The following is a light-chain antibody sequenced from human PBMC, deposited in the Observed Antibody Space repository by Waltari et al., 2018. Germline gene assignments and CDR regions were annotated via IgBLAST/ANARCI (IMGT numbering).Light chain of an antibody. CDR3: QQANNFPRT. Sequence: DIQMTQSPSFVSAFVGDRVTISCRASQNIGSWLAWYQQKPGQAPKLLISSASSLQSGVPSRFSGTGSGTDFTLTISSLQPEDFATYYCQQANNFPRTFGQGTKVEI. J-gene: IGKJ1*01. V-gene: IGKV1-12*01. CDR1: QNIGSW. CDR2: SAS.